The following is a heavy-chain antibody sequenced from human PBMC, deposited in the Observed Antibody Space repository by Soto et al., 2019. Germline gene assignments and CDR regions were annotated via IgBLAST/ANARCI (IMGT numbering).Heavy chain of an antibody. Sequence: QVQLQESGPGLVQPSETLSLTCSVSGGSINSASYHWSWLRQHPGKGLEFIGYIFYTGSTYYNPSLETRLTISVDTSTNHVSLRLNAVTAADTAVYYCARLDYGDSAFDSWGRGILVTVSS. V-gene: IGHV4-31*03. CDR2: IFYTGST. D-gene: IGHD4-17*01. CDR1: GGSINSASYH. J-gene: IGHJ4*02. CDR3: ARLDYGDSAFDS.